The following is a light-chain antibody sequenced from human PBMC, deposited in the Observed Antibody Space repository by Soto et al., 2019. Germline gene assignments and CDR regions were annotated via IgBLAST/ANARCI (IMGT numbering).Light chain of an antibody. V-gene: IGKV3-15*01. Sequence: DIVMTQSPATLSLSPGDSATLSCRASQGIGDTLAWYQHKPGQTPRLLIYDTSTRATGVPARFSGSRSGTEFTLNINSLQSEDFAVYYCQQYEKWPPSITCGQGTRLEIK. CDR2: DTS. CDR1: QGIGDT. J-gene: IGKJ5*01. CDR3: QQYEKWPPSIT.